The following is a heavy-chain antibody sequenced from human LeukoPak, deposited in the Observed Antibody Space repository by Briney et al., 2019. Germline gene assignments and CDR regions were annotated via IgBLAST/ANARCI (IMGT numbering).Heavy chain of an antibody. J-gene: IGHJ4*02. CDR3: ARLHCSGSDCYLDY. CDR1: VGSISSSGYY. Sequence: SETLSLTRTVSVGSISSSGYYWGWIRQPPGKGLESIGIIYYSGTTYYNPSLKNRITIPVDTSKNQFSLRLNSVTAADTAVYHCARLHCSGSDCYLDYWGQGALVTVSS. D-gene: IGHD2-8*02. CDR2: IYYSGTT. V-gene: IGHV4-39*01.